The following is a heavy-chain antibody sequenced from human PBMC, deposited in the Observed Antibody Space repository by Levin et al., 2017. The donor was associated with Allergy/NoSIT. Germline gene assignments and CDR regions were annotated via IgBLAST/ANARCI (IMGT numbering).Heavy chain of an antibody. CDR3: TSEAVTTG. CDR2: IKSNADGGTT. V-gene: IGHV3-15*01. J-gene: IGHJ4*02. Sequence: GGSLRLSCAASGFTFSNAWMSWVRQAPGKGLEWVGRIKSNADGGTTDYAAPVKGRFTISRDDSKNTLYLQMNSLQTEDTALYYCTSEAVTTGWGQGTLVTVSS. D-gene: IGHD4-17*01. CDR1: GFTFSNAW.